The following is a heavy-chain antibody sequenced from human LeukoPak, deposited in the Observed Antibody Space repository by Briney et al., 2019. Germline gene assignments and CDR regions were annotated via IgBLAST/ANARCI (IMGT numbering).Heavy chain of an antibody. D-gene: IGHD6-19*01. Sequence: GVSLRLSCAASGFTFSSYWMSWVRQAPGKGLEWVANIKQDGSEKYYVDSVKGRFTISRDNAKNSLNLQMNSLRAEDTALYYCVRNLAVAGTCFDSWGQGTLVTVSS. V-gene: IGHV3-7*03. CDR3: VRNLAVAGTCFDS. J-gene: IGHJ4*02. CDR2: IKQDGSEK. CDR1: GFTFSSYW.